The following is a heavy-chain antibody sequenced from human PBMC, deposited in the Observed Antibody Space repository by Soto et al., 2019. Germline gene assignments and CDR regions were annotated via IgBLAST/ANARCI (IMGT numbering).Heavy chain of an antibody. CDR3: ARCWPRGTRIVVESENFGMHV. D-gene: IGHD3-22*01. Sequence: QVQLVQSGAEVKKPGSSVTVSCKASGDNFSKYGFSWVRQAPGQGLEWMGGIIPLFGTPDYAQRFQDRVTISADESTTTVYMELSSLRDEETGVYYCARCWPRGTRIVVESENFGMHVWGPGTAFTVS. V-gene: IGHV1-69*01. J-gene: IGHJ6*02. CDR1: GDNFSKYG. CDR2: IIPLFGTP.